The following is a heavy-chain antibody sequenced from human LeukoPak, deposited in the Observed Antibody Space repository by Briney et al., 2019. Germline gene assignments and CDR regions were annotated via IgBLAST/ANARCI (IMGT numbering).Heavy chain of an antibody. D-gene: IGHD3-22*01. CDR1: GYTFTGYY. V-gene: IGHV1-2*02. CDR3: ARATRSYYDSSGYFAWGGGLRLNYGMDV. Sequence: ASVKVSCKASGYTFTGYYMHWVRQAPGPGLEWMGWINPNSGGTNYAQKFQGRVTMTRDTSISTAYMELSRLRSDDTAVYYCARATRSYYDSSGYFAWGGGLRLNYGMDVWGQGTTVTVSS. J-gene: IGHJ6*02. CDR2: INPNSGGT.